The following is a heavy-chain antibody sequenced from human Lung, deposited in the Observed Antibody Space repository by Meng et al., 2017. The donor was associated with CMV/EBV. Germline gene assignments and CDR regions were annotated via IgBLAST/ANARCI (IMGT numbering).Heavy chain of an antibody. CDR1: GFTFSYYS. V-gene: IGHV3-21*01. CDR2: ISSSSNEV. Sequence: GESLKISCAASGFTFSYYSMNWVRQAPGKGLEWVSSISSSSNEVYYADSEQGRFTISRDNAKNSMYLQMNSLRAEATAVYYCSRDDPDCSSTSRSHAYWGQGTXVTVSS. D-gene: IGHD2-2*01. J-gene: IGHJ4*02. CDR3: SRDDPDCSSTSRSHAY.